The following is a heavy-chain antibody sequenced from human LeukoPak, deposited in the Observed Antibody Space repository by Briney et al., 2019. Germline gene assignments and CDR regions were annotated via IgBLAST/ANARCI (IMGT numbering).Heavy chain of an antibody. V-gene: IGHV3-23*01. CDR2: IGGSGSNT. J-gene: IGHJ3*02. D-gene: IGHD1-1*01. CDR3: ARGNAHAFDI. Sequence: LAGGSLRLSCAASGFTVSSNYMSWVRQAPGKGLEWVSGIGGSGSNTYYADSVRGRFTISRDNSKNTLYLQMNSLRAEDTAVYFCARGNAHAFDIWGQGTMVTVSS. CDR1: GFTVSSNY.